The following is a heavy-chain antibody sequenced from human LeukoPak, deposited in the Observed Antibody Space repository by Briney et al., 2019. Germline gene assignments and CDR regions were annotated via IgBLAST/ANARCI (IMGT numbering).Heavy chain of an antibody. J-gene: IGHJ6*03. CDR3: ARELRTIELYYYYYIDV. V-gene: IGHV3-48*03. CDR2: ITSSGATI. D-gene: IGHD1-7*01. CDR1: GFTFSDYD. Sequence: GGSLRLSCAASGFTFSDYDMNWVRQAPGKGLEWVSYITSSGATIYYADSVKGRFTISRDNAKNSLYLQMNSLRAEDTAVYYCARELRTIELYYYYYIDVWGKGTTVTVSS.